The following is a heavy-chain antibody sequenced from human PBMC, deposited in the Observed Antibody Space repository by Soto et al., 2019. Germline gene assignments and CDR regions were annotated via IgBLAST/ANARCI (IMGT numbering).Heavy chain of an antibody. CDR3: ARRGIGDYVPFPFDY. J-gene: IGHJ4*02. Sequence: SETLSLTCTVSGGSISSSSYYWGWIRQPPGKGLEWIGSIYYSGSTYYNPSLKSRVTISVDTSKNQFSLKLSSVTAADTAVYYCARRGIGDYVPFPFDYWGQGTLVTVSS. D-gene: IGHD4-17*01. CDR2: IYYSGST. V-gene: IGHV4-39*01. CDR1: GGSISSSSYY.